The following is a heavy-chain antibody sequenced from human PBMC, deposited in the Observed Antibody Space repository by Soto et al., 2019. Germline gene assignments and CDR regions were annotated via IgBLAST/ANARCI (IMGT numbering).Heavy chain of an antibody. J-gene: IGHJ4*02. CDR1: GFTFSSYS. CDR3: ARDANYYDSSGYNY. CDR2: ISSSSSYI. V-gene: IGHV3-21*01. Sequence: GGSLRLSCAASGFTFSSYSMNWVRQAPGKGLEWVSSISSSSSYIYYADSVKGRFTISRDNAKNSLYPQMNSLRAEDTAVYYCARDANYYDSSGYNYWGQGTLVTVSS. D-gene: IGHD3-22*01.